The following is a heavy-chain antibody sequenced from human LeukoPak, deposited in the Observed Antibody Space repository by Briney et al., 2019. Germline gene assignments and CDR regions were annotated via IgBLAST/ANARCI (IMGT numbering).Heavy chain of an antibody. CDR2: IYYSGST. CDR3: ARADWLNWYFDL. V-gene: IGHV4-59*01. D-gene: IGHD3/OR15-3a*01. J-gene: IGHJ2*01. Sequence: SETLSLTCTVSGGSISSYYWSWIRQPPGKGLEWIGYIYYSGSTNYNPSLKSRVTISVDTSRNQFSLKLSSVTAADTAVYYCARADWLNWYFDLWGRGTLVTVSS. CDR1: GGSISSYY.